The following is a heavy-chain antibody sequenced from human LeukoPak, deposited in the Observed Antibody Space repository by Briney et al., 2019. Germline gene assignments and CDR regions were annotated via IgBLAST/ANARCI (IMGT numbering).Heavy chain of an antibody. J-gene: IGHJ4*02. CDR2: ISGSSSYT. V-gene: IGHV3-11*06. D-gene: IGHD2-15*01. CDR3: ARGRIYFDY. Sequence: TGGSLRLSCAASGFTFSDYYMSWIRQAPGKGLEWVSYISGSSSYTDYADSVKGRLTISRDNAKNSLYLQMNSLRAEDTAVYYCARGRIYFDYWGQGTLVTVSS. CDR1: GFTFSDYY.